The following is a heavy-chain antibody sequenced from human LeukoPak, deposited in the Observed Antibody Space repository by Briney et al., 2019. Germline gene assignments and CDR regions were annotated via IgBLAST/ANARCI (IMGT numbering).Heavy chain of an antibody. CDR2: INPDGSDK. CDR3: AGPPRAGPFVY. D-gene: IGHD6-19*01. CDR1: GFIFRDYW. Sequence: GGSLRLSCAGSGFIFRDYWLTWVRHAPAKGLEWVANINPDGSDKNYVDSLKSRCTILRDNAKNLLFLQMHSLRVEDTAVYYCAGPPRAGPFVYWGQGTLVTVSS. V-gene: IGHV3-7*01. J-gene: IGHJ4*02.